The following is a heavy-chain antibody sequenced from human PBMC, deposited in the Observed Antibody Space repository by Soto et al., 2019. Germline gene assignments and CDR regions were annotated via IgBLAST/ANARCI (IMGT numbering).Heavy chain of an antibody. CDR2: IWYDGSNK. Sequence: PGGSLRLSCAASGFTFSSYGMHWVRQAPGKGLEWVAVIWYDGSNKYYADSVKGRFTISADKSISTAYLQWSSLKASDTAMYYCARHLDSGYDFIWYEAAFDIWGQGTMVTVSS. V-gene: IGHV3-33*01. CDR1: GFTFSSYG. J-gene: IGHJ3*02. CDR3: ARHLDSGYDFIWYEAAFDI. D-gene: IGHD5-12*01.